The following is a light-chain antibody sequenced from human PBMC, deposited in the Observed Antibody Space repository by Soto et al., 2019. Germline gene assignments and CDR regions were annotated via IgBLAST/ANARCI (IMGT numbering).Light chain of an antibody. J-gene: IGLJ2*01. V-gene: IGLV2-14*03. Sequence: QSALTQPASVSGSPGQAITISCTGTTSDGGNYNYVSWYQQHPGKAPKLIIYDVSNRPSGVSSRFSGSKSGNTASLTISGLQDDDEADYYCNSYTSGTTHVVFGGGTKLTVL. CDR3: NSYTSGTTHVV. CDR1: TSDGGNYNY. CDR2: DVS.